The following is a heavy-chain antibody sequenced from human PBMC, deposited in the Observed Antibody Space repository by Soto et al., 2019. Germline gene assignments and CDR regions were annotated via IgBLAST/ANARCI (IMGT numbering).Heavy chain of an antibody. J-gene: IGHJ4*02. Sequence: SETLSLTCTVSGGSISSYYWSWIRQPPGKGLEWIGYIYYSGSTNYNPSLKSRVTISVDTSKNQFSLKLSSVTAADTAVYYCARARAYSSSWYVTDYWGQGTLVTVSS. CDR3: ARARAYSSSWYVTDY. CDR1: GGSISSYY. D-gene: IGHD6-13*01. CDR2: IYYSGST. V-gene: IGHV4-59*01.